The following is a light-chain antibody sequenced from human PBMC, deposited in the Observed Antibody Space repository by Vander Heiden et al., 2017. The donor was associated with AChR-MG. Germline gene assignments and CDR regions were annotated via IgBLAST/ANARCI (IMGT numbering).Light chain of an antibody. CDR2: EDN. CDR3: QSYDSSNHGV. V-gene: IGLV6-57*03. CDR1: SGSIASNY. Sequence: NFMLTQPHSVSESPGKTVTISCTRSSGSIASNYVQWYQQRPGSAPTTVSYEDNQRPSGVPDRFSGSIDSSSNSASLTISGLKTEDEADYYCQSYDSSNHGVCGGGTKLTVL. J-gene: IGLJ3*02.